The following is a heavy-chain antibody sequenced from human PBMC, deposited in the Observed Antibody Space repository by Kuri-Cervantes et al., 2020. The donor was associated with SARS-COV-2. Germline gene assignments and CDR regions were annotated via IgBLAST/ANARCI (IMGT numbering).Heavy chain of an antibody. Sequence: GSLRLSCTVSGGSISSSSYYWGWIRQPPGKGLEWIGSIYYSGGTYYNPSLKSRVTISVDTSKNQFSLKLSSVTAADTAVYYCASYGTTGVPNWFDPWGQGTLVTVSS. CDR3: ASYGTTGVPNWFDP. V-gene: IGHV4-39*01. J-gene: IGHJ5*02. D-gene: IGHD4-23*01. CDR1: GGSISSSSYY. CDR2: IYYSGGT.